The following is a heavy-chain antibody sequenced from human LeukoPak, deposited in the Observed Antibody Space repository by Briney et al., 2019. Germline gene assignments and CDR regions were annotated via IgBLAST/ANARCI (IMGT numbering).Heavy chain of an antibody. CDR3: AKDGAYCGGDCYPRGAFDI. V-gene: IGHV3-23*01. Sequence: PGGSLRLSCAASGFTFTSYAMNWVRQAPGKGLEWVSTISGSGSSTYYVDSVKGRFTISRDNSKNTLYLQMNSLRAEDTAVYYCAKDGAYCGGDCYPRGAFDIWGQGTMVTVSS. D-gene: IGHD2-21*02. CDR2: ISGSGSST. CDR1: GFTFTSYA. J-gene: IGHJ3*02.